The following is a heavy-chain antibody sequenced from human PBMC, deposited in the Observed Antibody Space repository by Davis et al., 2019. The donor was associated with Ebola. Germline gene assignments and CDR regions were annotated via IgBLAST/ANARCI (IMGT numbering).Heavy chain of an antibody. CDR3: ARGRSGHRLTLGWADAFDM. J-gene: IGHJ3*02. V-gene: IGHV1-46*01. Sequence: AASVKVSCKASGYTFTSYYMHWVRQAPGQGLEWMGIINPSGGSTSYAQKFQGRVTIIADESTSTAYMELSSLRSDDTAVYYCARGRSGHRLTLGWADAFDMWGQGTMVTVSS. D-gene: IGHD3-10*01. CDR1: GYTFTSYY. CDR2: INPSGGST.